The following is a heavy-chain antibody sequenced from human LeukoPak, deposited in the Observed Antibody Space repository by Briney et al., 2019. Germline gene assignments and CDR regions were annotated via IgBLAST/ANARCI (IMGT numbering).Heavy chain of an antibody. V-gene: IGHV4-39*07. CDR1: GGSISSSSYY. CDR2: MYSSGST. CDR3: ARGVEYSSSSWVDY. Sequence: SETLSLTCTVSGGSISSSSYYWGWLRQPPGKGLEWIGSMYSSGSTYYNPSLKSRVTISVDTSKNQFSLKLSSVTAADTAVYYCARGVEYSSSSWVDYWGQGTLVTVSS. D-gene: IGHD6-6*01. J-gene: IGHJ4*02.